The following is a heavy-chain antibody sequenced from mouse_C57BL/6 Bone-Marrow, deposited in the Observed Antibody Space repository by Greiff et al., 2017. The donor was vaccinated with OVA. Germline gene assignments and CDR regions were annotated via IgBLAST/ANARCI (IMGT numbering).Heavy chain of an antibody. CDR2: ILPGSGST. V-gene: IGHV1-9*01. CDR1: GYTFTGYW. Sequence: QVQLQQSGAELMKPGASVKLSCKATGYTFTGYWLEWVKQRPGHGLEWIGEILPGSGSTNYNEKFKGKATFTADTSSNTAYMQLSSLTTEDSAIYYCARTLSYYSNYPYAMDYWGQGTSVTVSS. CDR3: ARTLSYYSNYPYAMDY. D-gene: IGHD2-5*01. J-gene: IGHJ4*01.